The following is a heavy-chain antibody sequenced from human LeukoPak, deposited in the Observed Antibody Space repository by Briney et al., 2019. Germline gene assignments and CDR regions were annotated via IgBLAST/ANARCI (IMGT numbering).Heavy chain of an antibody. Sequence: SETLSLTCSVSGGSISSFYWSWVRQPAGKGLEWIGRISTRGNADYNPSLKSRVTLSVDTSKNQFSLKLSSVTAADTAVYYCARDHEDYYMDVWGKGTTVTISS. CDR1: GGSISSFY. CDR3: ARDHEDYYMDV. V-gene: IGHV4-4*07. CDR2: ISTRGNA. J-gene: IGHJ6*03.